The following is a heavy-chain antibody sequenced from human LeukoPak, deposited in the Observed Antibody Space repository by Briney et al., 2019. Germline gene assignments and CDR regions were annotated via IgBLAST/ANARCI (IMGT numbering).Heavy chain of an antibody. CDR1: GYTFTFYY. V-gene: IGHV1-2*06. Sequence: ASVKVSCKASGYTFTFYYMHWVRQAPGQGLEWMGRINPNSGGTNYAQKFQGRVTMTRDTSISTAYMELSRLRSDDTAVYYCARADYYGSGSSDYWGQGTLVTVSS. D-gene: IGHD3-10*01. CDR3: ARADYYGSGSSDY. CDR2: INPNSGGT. J-gene: IGHJ4*02.